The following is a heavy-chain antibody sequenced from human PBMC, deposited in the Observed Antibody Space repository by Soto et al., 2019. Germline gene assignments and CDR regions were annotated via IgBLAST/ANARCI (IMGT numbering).Heavy chain of an antibody. CDR3: ASDTYYDFWSGHPLTVYYYYGMDV. V-gene: IGHV3-72*01. Sequence: PGGSLRLSCAASGFTFSDHYMDWVRQAPGKGLEWVGRTRNKANSYTTEYAASVKGRFTISRDDSKNSLYLQMNSLKTEDTAVYYCASDTYYDFWSGHPLTVYYYYGMDVWGQGTTVTVSS. CDR1: GFTFSDHY. CDR2: TRNKANSYTT. D-gene: IGHD3-3*01. J-gene: IGHJ6*02.